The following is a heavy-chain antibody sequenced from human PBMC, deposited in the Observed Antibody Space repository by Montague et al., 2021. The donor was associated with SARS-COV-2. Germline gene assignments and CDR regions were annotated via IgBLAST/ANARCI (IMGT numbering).Heavy chain of an antibody. J-gene: IGHJ4*02. V-gene: IGHV4-59*01. Sequence: SETLSLTCTVSGGSISTYYWSWIRQPPGKGLEWIGYIYYSGSTTSNPSLKSRDTIAVDTSKNKFSLKLSSVTAADTAVYYCARGGEGSRLERCLDYWGQGTLVTVSS. D-gene: IGHD3-16*01. CDR2: IYYSGST. CDR3: ARGGEGSRLERCLDY. CDR1: GGSISTYY.